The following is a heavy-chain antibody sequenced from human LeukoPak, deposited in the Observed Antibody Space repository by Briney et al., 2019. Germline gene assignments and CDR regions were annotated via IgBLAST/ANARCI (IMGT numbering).Heavy chain of an antibody. CDR1: GFTLSSHG. D-gene: IGHD1-26*01. Sequence: PGGSLRLSCAASGFTLSSHGMHWVRQAPGKGLEWVALIWYDGSKESYADSVKGRFTISRDMSKNTLNLQMNSLRVEDTAVFYCARDLSFGSLDFRGQGTLVTVSS. V-gene: IGHV3-33*01. CDR2: IWYDGSKE. J-gene: IGHJ4*02. CDR3: ARDLSFGSLDF.